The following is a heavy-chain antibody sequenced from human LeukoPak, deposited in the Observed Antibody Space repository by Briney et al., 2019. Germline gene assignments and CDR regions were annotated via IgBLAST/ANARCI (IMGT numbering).Heavy chain of an antibody. Sequence: GASVKVSCKASGYTFTGYYMHWVRQAPGQGLEWMGWINPNSGGTNYVQKLQGRVTMTTDTSTSTAYMELKSLRSDDTAVYYCAREEGAPIAAANIWGLGTKVTVSS. J-gene: IGHJ3*02. CDR1: GYTFTGYY. V-gene: IGHV1-2*02. CDR2: INPNSGGT. D-gene: IGHD6-13*01. CDR3: AREEGAPIAAANI.